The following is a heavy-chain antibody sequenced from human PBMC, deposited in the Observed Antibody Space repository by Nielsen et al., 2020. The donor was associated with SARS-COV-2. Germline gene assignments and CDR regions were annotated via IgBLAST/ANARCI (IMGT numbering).Heavy chain of an antibody. CDR1: GFTFDDYA. CDR3: AKDITFSSGWYYFDY. J-gene: IGHJ4*02. Sequence: GGSLRLSCAASGFTFDDYAMHWVRQAPGKGLEWVSGISWNSGSIGYADSVKGRFTISRDNAKNSLYLQMNSLRAEDTALYYCAKDITFSSGWYYFDYWGQGTLVTVSS. V-gene: IGHV3-9*01. CDR2: ISWNSGSI. D-gene: IGHD6-19*01.